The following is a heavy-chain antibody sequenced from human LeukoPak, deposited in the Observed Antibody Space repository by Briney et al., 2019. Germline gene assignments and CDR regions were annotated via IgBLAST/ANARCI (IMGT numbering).Heavy chain of an antibody. CDR2: IYHSGIT. J-gene: IGHJ4*02. CDR1: GGSISSYY. V-gene: IGHV4-59*12. Sequence: SETLSLTCTVSGGSISSYYCSWIRQSPGKGLEWIGYIYHSGITNYNPSLKSRVTISVDTSKNQFSLKLSSVTAADTAVYYCATLIAAAGNYFDYWGQGTLVTVSS. D-gene: IGHD6-13*01. CDR3: ATLIAAAGNYFDY.